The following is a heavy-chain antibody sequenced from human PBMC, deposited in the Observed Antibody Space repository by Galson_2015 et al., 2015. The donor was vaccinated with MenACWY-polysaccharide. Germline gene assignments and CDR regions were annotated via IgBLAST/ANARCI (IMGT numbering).Heavy chain of an antibody. Sequence: CAASGFAFGDYWMHWVRQAPGKGLVWVSRINAEGTSTNYADSLKGRFTISRDNPKNTVYLQMNSLRAEDTAVYFCAKDGGDGYSYRWYNKGMDVWGQGTTVTVSS. J-gene: IGHJ6*02. CDR2: INAEGTST. CDR1: GFAFGDYW. D-gene: IGHD5-18*01. V-gene: IGHV3-74*01. CDR3: AKDGGDGYSYRWYNKGMDV.